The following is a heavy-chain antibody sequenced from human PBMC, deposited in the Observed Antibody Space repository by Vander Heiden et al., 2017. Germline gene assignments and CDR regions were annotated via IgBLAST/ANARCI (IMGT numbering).Heavy chain of an antibody. V-gene: IGHV3-48*03. D-gene: IGHD6-6*01. Sequence: EVQLVESGGGLVQPGGSPRLSCAADGFAFRSYDMNWVRQAPGKGLEWVSYISSRGSTIYYADSVKGRFTISRDNAKNSLYLQMNSLRAEDTGVYYCARVRSSSADYWGQGALVTVFS. CDR3: ARVRSSSADY. CDR2: ISSRGSTI. J-gene: IGHJ4*02. CDR1: GFAFRSYD.